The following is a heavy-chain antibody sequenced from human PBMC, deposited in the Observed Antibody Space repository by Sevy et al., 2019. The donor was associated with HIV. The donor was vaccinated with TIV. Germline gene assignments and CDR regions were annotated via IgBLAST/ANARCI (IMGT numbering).Heavy chain of an antibody. CDR3: ARKMELLVPDY. Sequence: GGSLRLSCAASGFIFSNYNMPWVRQAPGKGLQWVSCMSSSSNDIYYADSLKGRFTISRDNAKNSLYLQMNSLRAEDTAVYYCARKMELLVPDYWGQGTLVTVS. J-gene: IGHJ4*02. D-gene: IGHD1-7*01. CDR1: GFIFSNYN. CDR2: MSSSSNDI. V-gene: IGHV3-21*01.